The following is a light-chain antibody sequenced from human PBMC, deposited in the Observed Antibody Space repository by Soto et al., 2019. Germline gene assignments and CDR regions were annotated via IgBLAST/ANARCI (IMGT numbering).Light chain of an antibody. Sequence: EIVLTQSPGTLSLSPGERATLSCRASQSVSSTYLAWYQQKPGQAPRLLIYGASSRATGIPDMFSGSGSGTDFTLTISRLEPEDCAVYYCQQYDNSLYTFGQGTKLEIK. CDR1: QSVSSTY. J-gene: IGKJ2*01. CDR3: QQYDNSLYT. V-gene: IGKV3-20*01. CDR2: GAS.